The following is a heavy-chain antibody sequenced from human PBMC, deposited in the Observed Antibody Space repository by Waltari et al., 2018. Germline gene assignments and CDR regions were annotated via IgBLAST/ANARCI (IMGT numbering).Heavy chain of an antibody. CDR3: AREYGQQLVFDY. CDR2: INAGNGNT. D-gene: IGHD6-13*01. J-gene: IGHJ4*02. V-gene: IGHV1-3*01. CDR1: GYTFTSYA. Sequence: QVQLVQSGAEVKKPGASVKVSCKASGYTFTSYAMHWVRQAPGQRLEWMGWINAGNGNTKYSQKFQGRVTSTRDTSASTAYMELSSLRSEDTAVYYCAREYGQQLVFDYWGQGTLVTVSS.